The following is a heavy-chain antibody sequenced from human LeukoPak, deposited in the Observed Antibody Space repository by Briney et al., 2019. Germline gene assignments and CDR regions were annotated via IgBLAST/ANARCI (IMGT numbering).Heavy chain of an antibody. Sequence: GGSLRLSCAASAFTFSTYWMSWVRQAPGKGLEWVANIKEDGSEINYVDSVKGRFTISRDNAKNSLYLQMNSLRVEDTAVYYCARDRGYSTFDYWGQGTLVTVSS. J-gene: IGHJ4*02. CDR1: AFTFSTYW. CDR3: ARDRGYSTFDY. D-gene: IGHD4-23*01. CDR2: IKEDGSEI. V-gene: IGHV3-7*01.